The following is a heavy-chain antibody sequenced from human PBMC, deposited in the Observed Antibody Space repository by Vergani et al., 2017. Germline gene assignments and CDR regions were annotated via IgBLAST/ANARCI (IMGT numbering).Heavy chain of an antibody. J-gene: IGHJ3*01. V-gene: IGHV3-23*01. Sequence: QLLESGGGLIQPGGSLRLSCAASGFTFNSSAMTWVRQAPGKGLEWVSGINNNGGSIYYADSVKGRFTISRDNSKTPLYLQMTDLRAEDTATYYFSKGCGSISWPYGGVACDVGPHGTMDTLS. D-gene: IGHD2-2*01. CDR2: INNNGGSI. CDR3: SKGCGSISWPYGGVACDV. CDR1: GFTFNSSA.